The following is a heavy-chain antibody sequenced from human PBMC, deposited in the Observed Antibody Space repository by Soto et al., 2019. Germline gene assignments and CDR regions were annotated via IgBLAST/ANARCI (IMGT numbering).Heavy chain of an antibody. CDR1: GYTFTSYG. CDR2: ISAYNGNT. J-gene: IGHJ6*02. V-gene: IGHV1-18*01. D-gene: IGHD3-3*01. Sequence: ASVKVSCKASGYTFTSYGISWVRQAPGQGLEWMGWISAYNGNTNYAQKLQGRVTMTTDTSTGTAYMELRSLRSDDTAVYYCVSTSGGLLFLGWLPPRDYCYGMDVWGQGTTVTVSS. CDR3: VSTSGGLLFLGWLPPRDYCYGMDV.